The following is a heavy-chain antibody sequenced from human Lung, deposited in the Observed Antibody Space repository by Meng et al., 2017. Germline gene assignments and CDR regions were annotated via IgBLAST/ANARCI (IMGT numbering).Heavy chain of an antibody. CDR3: ARGPTTMAHDFDY. V-gene: IGHV4-34*01. CDR2: INHSGST. Sequence: GQLQQWGAGLFKPSETLSLPCVVSGGSFSDYYWSWIRQPPGKGLEWIGEINHSGSTNYNPSLESRATISVDTSQNNLSLKLSSVTAADSAVYYCARGPTTMAHDFDYWGQGTLVTVSS. J-gene: IGHJ4*02. D-gene: IGHD4-11*01. CDR1: GGSFSDYY.